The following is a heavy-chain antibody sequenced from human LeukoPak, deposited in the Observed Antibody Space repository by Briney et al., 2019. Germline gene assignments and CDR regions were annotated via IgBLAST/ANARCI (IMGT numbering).Heavy chain of an antibody. CDR1: GGTFSSYA. D-gene: IGHD3-22*01. V-gene: IGHV1-69*13. Sequence: SVKVSCKASGGTFSSYAISWVRQAPGQGLEWMGGIIPIFGTANYAQKFQGRVTITADESTNTAYMELSSLRSEDTAVYCCARDRFSRDDSSGYEGFAFDIWGQGTMVTVSS. J-gene: IGHJ3*02. CDR2: IIPIFGTA. CDR3: ARDRFSRDDSSGYEGFAFDI.